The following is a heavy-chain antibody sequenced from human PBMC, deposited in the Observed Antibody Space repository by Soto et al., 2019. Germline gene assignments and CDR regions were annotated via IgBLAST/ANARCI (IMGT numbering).Heavy chain of an antibody. CDR1: GGTFSSYT. Sequence: QVQLVQSGAEVKKPGSSVKVSCKASGGTFSSYTISWVRQAPGQGLEWMGRIIPILGIANYAQKFQGRVTITADKSTRTAYMELSSLRSEDTAVYYCARDRDVVVPAATETDYWGQGTLVTVSS. D-gene: IGHD2-2*01. CDR3: ARDRDVVVPAATETDY. V-gene: IGHV1-69*08. J-gene: IGHJ4*02. CDR2: IIPILGIA.